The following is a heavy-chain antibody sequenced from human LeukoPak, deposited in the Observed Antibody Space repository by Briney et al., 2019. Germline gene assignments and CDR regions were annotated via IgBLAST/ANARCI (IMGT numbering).Heavy chain of an antibody. Sequence: PGGSLRLSCAASGFTFGSYAMTWVRQAPGKGLEWVSSISGSGGSTYYADSVKGRFTISRDNSKNTLYLQMNSLRAEDTAVYYCAKDLGYDSSGYSIGFDYWGQGTLVTVSS. J-gene: IGHJ4*02. CDR1: GFTFGSYA. CDR3: AKDLGYDSSGYSIGFDY. CDR2: ISGSGGST. D-gene: IGHD3-22*01. V-gene: IGHV3-23*01.